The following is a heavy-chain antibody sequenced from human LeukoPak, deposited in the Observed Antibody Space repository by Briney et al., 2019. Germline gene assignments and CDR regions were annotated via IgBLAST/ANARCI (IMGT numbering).Heavy chain of an antibody. Sequence: GASVKVSCEASGYTFTGYYMHWVRQAPGQGLGWMGRINPNSGGTNYAQKFQGRVTMTRDTSISTAYMELSRLRSDDTAVYYCARLDAGYYDSSGHYDYWGQGTLVTVSS. J-gene: IGHJ4*02. CDR2: INPNSGGT. D-gene: IGHD3-22*01. CDR1: GYTFTGYY. V-gene: IGHV1-2*06. CDR3: ARLDAGYYDSSGHYDY.